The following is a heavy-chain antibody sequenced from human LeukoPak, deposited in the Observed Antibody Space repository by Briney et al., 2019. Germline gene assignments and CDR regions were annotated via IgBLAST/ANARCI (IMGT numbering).Heavy chain of an antibody. CDR2: INPHIGGT. CDR1: GYTFIGHY. D-gene: IGHD3-10*01. CDR3: TRVANSVWFGENDY. Sequence: AASVKVSCKASGYTFIGHYMHWLRHAPGQGLEWMGGINPHIGGTNYAQKVQGRGTMTRDTSISTAYMDLSGMRSDDTAVYYCTRVANSVWFGENDYWGQGTLVTVSS. J-gene: IGHJ4*02. V-gene: IGHV1-2*02.